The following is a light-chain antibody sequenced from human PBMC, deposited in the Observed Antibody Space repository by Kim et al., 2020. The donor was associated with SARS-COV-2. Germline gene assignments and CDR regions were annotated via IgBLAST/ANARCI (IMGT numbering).Light chain of an antibody. Sequence: VSVAPGQTARITGGGDIADRSVHWYQQKPGQAPLLLIYRENNRPPGISERFSGSESGDTATLTITAAQAWDEADYYCQVWDTRTVRFGGGTQLTVL. J-gene: IGLJ2*01. CDR3: QVWDTRTVR. CDR2: REN. V-gene: IGLV3-9*02. CDR1: IADRS.